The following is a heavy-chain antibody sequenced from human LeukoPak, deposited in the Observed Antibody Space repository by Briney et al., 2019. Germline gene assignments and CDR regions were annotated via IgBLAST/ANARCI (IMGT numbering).Heavy chain of an antibody. CDR3: AKSNGYGLIDI. D-gene: IGHD3-22*01. V-gene: IGHV4-59*12. CDR1: GGFISTYY. Sequence: SETLSLTCTVSGGFISTYYWSWIRQPPGKALEWIGNIFYSGSTYYSPSLKSRVTISLDTSRNQFSLKLNSVTAADTAVYYCAKSNGYGLIDIWGQGTMVTVSS. J-gene: IGHJ3*02. CDR2: IFYSGST.